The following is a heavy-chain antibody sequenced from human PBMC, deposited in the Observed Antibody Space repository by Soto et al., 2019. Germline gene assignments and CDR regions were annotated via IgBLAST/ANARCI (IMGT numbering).Heavy chain of an antibody. V-gene: IGHV4-59*08. CDR2: IYYSGST. CDR1: GGSISSYY. J-gene: IGHJ4*02. Sequence: SETLSLTCTVSGGSISSYYWSWIRQPPGKGLEWIGYIYYSGSTNYNPSLKSRVTISVDTSKNQFSLKLSSVTAADTAVYYCARVGYSGYQRGNYFDYWGQGTLVTVSS. D-gene: IGHD5-12*01. CDR3: ARVGYSGYQRGNYFDY.